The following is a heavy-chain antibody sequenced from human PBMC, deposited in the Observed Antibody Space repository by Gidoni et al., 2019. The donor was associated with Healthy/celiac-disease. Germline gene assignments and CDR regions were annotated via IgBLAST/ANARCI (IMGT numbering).Heavy chain of an antibody. CDR1: GDTFTSYG. CDR2: ISAYNGNT. Sequence: QVQLVQSGAEVKKPGAAVKVSCKASGDTFTSYGISWVRQAHGQGLELMGWISAYNGNTNYAQKLQGRFTMTTDTSTRTAYMELRSLCSDDTAVYSCARDVGQWLVKYFQHWGQGTLVTVSS. CDR3: ARDVGQWLVKYFQH. V-gene: IGHV1-18*04. D-gene: IGHD6-19*01. J-gene: IGHJ1*01.